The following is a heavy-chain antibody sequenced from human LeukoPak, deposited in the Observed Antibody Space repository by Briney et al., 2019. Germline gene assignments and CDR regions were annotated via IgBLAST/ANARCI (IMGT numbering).Heavy chain of an antibody. CDR1: GYTFTSYY. CDR3: ARGITIFGVVTRNNWFDP. D-gene: IGHD3-3*01. CDR2: INPSGGST. J-gene: IGHJ5*02. Sequence: GASVKVSCKASGYTFTSYYMHWVRQAPGQGLERMGIINPSGGSTSYAQKSQGRVTMTRDMSTSTVYMELSSLRSEDTAVYYCARGITIFGVVTRNNWFDPWGQGTLVTVPS. V-gene: IGHV1-46*01.